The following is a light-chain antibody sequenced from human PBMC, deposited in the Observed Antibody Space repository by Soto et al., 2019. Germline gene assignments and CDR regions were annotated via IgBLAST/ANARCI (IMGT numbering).Light chain of an antibody. V-gene: IGKV3-15*01. Sequence: EIVMTQSPATLSVSPGERATLSCRASQSVGSNLAWYRQKPGQAPSLLIYGASTRATGIPARLSGSGSGTEFTLTISSLQSEDFAVYYCQQYNDWRTFGQGTKVDIK. J-gene: IGKJ1*01. CDR3: QQYNDWRT. CDR2: GAS. CDR1: QSVGSN.